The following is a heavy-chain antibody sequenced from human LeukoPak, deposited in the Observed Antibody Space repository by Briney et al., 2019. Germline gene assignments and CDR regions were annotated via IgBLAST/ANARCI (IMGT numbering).Heavy chain of an antibody. CDR1: GYTFTNYG. CDR3: ARDYYDSSGYAEYFQH. CDR2: ISAYNGNT. V-gene: IGHV1-18*01. Sequence: GASVKVSCKASGYTFTNYGISWVRQAPGQGLEWMGWISAYNGNTNYAQKLQGRVTMTTDTSTSTAYMELRSLRSDDTAAYYCARDYYDSSGYAEYFQHWGQGTLVTVSS. J-gene: IGHJ1*01. D-gene: IGHD3-22*01.